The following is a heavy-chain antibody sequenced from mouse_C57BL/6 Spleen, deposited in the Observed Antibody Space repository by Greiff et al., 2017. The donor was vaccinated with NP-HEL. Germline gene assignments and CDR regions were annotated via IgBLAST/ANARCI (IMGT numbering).Heavy chain of an antibody. V-gene: IGHV14-1*01. D-gene: IGHD1-1*01. CDR1: GFNIKDYY. Sequence: VQLQQSGAELVRPGASVKLSCTASGFNIKDYYMHWVKQRPEQGLEWIGRIDPEDGDTEYAPKFQGKATMTADTSSNTAYLQLSSLTSEDTAVYYCTRGYGSSYVYYYAMDYWGQGTSVTVSS. CDR2: IDPEDGDT. CDR3: TRGYGSSYVYYYAMDY. J-gene: IGHJ4*01.